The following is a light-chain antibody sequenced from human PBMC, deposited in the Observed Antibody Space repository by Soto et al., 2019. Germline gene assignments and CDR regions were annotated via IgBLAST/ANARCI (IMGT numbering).Light chain of an antibody. CDR1: SSDVGSYNL. CDR3: CSYAGSFSYV. Sequence: QSVLTQPASVSGSPGQSITISCTGTSSDVGSYNLVSWYQQHPGKAPKLMIYEVSKRPSGVSNRFSVSKSGNAASLTISGLQAEDEADYYCCSYAGSFSYVFGTGTKVPVL. J-gene: IGLJ1*01. V-gene: IGLV2-23*02. CDR2: EVS.